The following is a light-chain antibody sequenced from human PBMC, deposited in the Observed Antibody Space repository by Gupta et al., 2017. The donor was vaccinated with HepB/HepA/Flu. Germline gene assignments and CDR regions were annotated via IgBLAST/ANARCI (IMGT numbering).Light chain of an antibody. J-gene: IGKJ1*01. Sequence: DSQMSQSPSSLSASVGDRVTITCRASQSISSYLNWYKQKPGKAPKLLIYAASSLQSGVPSRFISSGCGTDFTPIISSRQAEDFAAYYCQKHKRHPPWTFGQGTKVEIK. CDR3: QKHKRHPPWT. V-gene: IGKV1-39*01. CDR2: AAS. CDR1: QSISSY.